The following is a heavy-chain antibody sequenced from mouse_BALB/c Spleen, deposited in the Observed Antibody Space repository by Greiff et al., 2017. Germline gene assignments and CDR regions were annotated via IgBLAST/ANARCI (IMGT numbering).Heavy chain of an antibody. CDR2: ICYEGSI. V-gene: IGHV12-1-1*01. Sequence: QVQLKESGPAVIKPSQSLSLTCIVSGFSFTSSSYCWHWIRQPPGKGLEWMGRICYEGSIYYSPSIKSRSTISRDTSLNKFFIQLSTVTNEDTAMYYCARDHYGSSDGAWFADWGQGTLVTVSA. CDR1: GFSFTSSSYC. CDR3: ARDHYGSSDGAWFAD. D-gene: IGHD1-1*01. J-gene: IGHJ3*01.